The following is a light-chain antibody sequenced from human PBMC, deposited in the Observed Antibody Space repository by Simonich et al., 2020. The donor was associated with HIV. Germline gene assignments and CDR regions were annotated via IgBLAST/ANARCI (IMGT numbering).Light chain of an antibody. V-gene: IGLV1-40*01. Sequence: QSVLTQAPSVSGAPVQRVTISCTGNSSNIGANYDVHWYQQFPGTAPKVLINGTKNRPLGVPDRFSVSKSGTSASLAITGLQAEDEADYYCQSYDRSLSGSVFGGGTKLTVL. J-gene: IGLJ2*01. CDR3: QSYDRSLSGSV. CDR2: GTK. CDR1: SSNIGANYD.